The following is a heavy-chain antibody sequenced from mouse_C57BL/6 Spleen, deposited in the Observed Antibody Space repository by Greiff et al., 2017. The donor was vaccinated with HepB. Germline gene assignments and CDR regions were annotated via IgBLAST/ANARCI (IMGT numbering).Heavy chain of an antibody. D-gene: IGHD5-1*01. Sequence: QVQLQQPGAELVRPGSSVKLSCKASGYTFTSYWMHWVKQRPIQGLEWIGNIDPSDSETHYNQKFKDKATLTVDKSSSTAYMQLSSLPSEDSAVYYCARGDLYYYAMDYWGQGTSVTVSS. J-gene: IGHJ4*01. CDR1: GYTFTSYW. V-gene: IGHV1-52*01. CDR3: ARGDLYYYAMDY. CDR2: IDPSDSET.